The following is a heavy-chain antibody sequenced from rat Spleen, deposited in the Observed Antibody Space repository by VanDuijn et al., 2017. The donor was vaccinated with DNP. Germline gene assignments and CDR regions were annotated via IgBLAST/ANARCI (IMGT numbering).Heavy chain of an antibody. Sequence: EVQLVESGGGLVQPGRSLKLSCAASGFNFNDYWMGWVRQAPGTWLEWIGEINKDSRTINYTPSLKDKFTISRDNAQNTLYLQMSKLGSEDTGIYYCARGRLYPHYAMDAWGQGTSVTVSS. CDR2: INKDSRTI. D-gene: IGHD1-2*01. V-gene: IGHV4-2*01. CDR1: GFNFNDYW. J-gene: IGHJ4*01. CDR3: ARGRLYPHYAMDA.